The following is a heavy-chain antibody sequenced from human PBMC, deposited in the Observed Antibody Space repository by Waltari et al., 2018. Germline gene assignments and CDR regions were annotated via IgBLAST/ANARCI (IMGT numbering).Heavy chain of an antibody. CDR3: ARVEGAAGLDI. D-gene: IGHD3-16*01. J-gene: IGHJ3*02. Sequence: QVQLVQSGAEVKKPGDSVKVSCKAAGYTFTSYAMHWVRQAPGQRLEWMGWINAGNGNTKYSQKFQGRVTITRDTSASTAYMELSSLRSEDTAVYYCARVEGAAGLDIWGQGTMVTVSS. CDR1: GYTFTSYA. V-gene: IGHV1-3*01. CDR2: INAGNGNT.